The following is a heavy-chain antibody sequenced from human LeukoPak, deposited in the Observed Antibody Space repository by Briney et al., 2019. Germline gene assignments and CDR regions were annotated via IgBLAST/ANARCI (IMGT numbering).Heavy chain of an antibody. CDR3: ARLPTGEY. J-gene: IGHJ4*02. D-gene: IGHD1-1*01. CDR1: GFTVSSTY. V-gene: IGHV3-53*01. Sequence: GGSLRLSCAAAGFTVSSTYMSWVRQAPGKGLEWVSVIYSGGSSYYADSVKGRFTISRDNSKNTLYLQMNSLRVEDTAVYYCARLPTGEYWGQGTLVTVFS. CDR2: IYSGGSS.